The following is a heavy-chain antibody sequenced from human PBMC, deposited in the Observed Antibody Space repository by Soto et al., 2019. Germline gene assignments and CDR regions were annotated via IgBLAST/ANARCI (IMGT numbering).Heavy chain of an antibody. V-gene: IGHV3-30-3*01. D-gene: IGHD2-15*01. CDR3: ARGASGIVEDYYGMDV. J-gene: IGHJ6*02. CDR1: GFTFSSYA. Sequence: QVQLVESGGGVVQPGRSLRLSCAASGFTFSSYAMHWVRQAPGKGLEWVAVISYDGSNKYYADSVKGRFTISRDNSKNTLNLQMNSLRAEDTAVYYCARGASGIVEDYYGMDVWGQGTTVTVSS. CDR2: ISYDGSNK.